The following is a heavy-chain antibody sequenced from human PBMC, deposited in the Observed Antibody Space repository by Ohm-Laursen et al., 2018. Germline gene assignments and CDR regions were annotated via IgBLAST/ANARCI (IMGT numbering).Heavy chain of an antibody. J-gene: IGHJ5*02. CDR3: ARSAVAGNSNWFDP. Sequence: SLRLSCAASGFTFSSYGMHWVRQAPGKGLEWVAVIWFDGSTKFYADSVKGRFTISRDNSKNTVSLQMDSLRAEETAVYYCARSAVAGNSNWFDPWGQGALVTVSS. CDR2: IWFDGSTK. CDR1: GFTFSSYG. D-gene: IGHD6-19*01. V-gene: IGHV3-33*01.